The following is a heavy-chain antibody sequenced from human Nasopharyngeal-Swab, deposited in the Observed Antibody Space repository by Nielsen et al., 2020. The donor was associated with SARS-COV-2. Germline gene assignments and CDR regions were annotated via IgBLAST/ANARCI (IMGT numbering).Heavy chain of an antibody. Sequence: SKTLSLTCTVSGASIAYSTFYWGWIRQPPGKGLEWIGNIYYNGNTYQNPSLKSRLTISVDKSKNQFSLQLSSVTAADTAVYYCVSSSSWYYFDYWAQGTQVTVSS. J-gene: IGHJ4*02. D-gene: IGHD6-13*01. CDR1: GASIAYSTFY. V-gene: IGHV4-39*01. CDR3: VSSSSWYYFDY. CDR2: IYYNGNT.